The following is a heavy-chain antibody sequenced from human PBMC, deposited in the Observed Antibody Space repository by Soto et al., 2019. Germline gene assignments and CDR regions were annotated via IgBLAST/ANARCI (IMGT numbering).Heavy chain of an antibody. Sequence: QVQLVESGGGVVQPGRSLRLSCAASGFTFSSYGMHWVRQAPGKGLEWVAVIWYEGSNKYYADSVKGRFTISRDNSKNTLYLQMNSLRAEDTAVYYCARDSYYDFWSGYYTYYYYYMAVWGKGTTVTVSS. CDR3: ARDSYYDFWSGYYTYYYYYMAV. CDR1: GFTFSSYG. V-gene: IGHV3-33*01. D-gene: IGHD3-3*01. CDR2: IWYEGSNK. J-gene: IGHJ6*03.